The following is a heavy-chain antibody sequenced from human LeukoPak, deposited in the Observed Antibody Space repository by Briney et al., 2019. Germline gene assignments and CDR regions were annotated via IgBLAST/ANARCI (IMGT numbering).Heavy chain of an antibody. CDR2: IFYSGST. CDR3: AREGIDP. V-gene: IGHV4-59*12. CDR1: GGSISTYY. J-gene: IGHJ5*02. Sequence: SETLSLTCTVSGGSISTYYWSWIRQPPGKGLEWIGYIFYSGSTNYNPSLKSRVTISVDTSKNQFSLKLSSVTAADTAVYYCAREGIDPWGQGTLVTVSS.